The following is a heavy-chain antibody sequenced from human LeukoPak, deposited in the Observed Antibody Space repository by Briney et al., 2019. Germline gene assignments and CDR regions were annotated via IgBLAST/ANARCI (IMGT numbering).Heavy chain of an antibody. Sequence: GGSLRLSCAASGFTFSNFWMMWVRQTPEKGLEWVASIMPDGSERYYVDSAKGRFTISRDSAKKSLYLQMESLRADDTAVYYCARSSSWSFYDWGQGTLVTVSS. CDR3: ARSSSWSFYD. CDR1: GFTFSNFW. V-gene: IGHV3-7*05. CDR2: IMPDGSER. D-gene: IGHD6-13*01. J-gene: IGHJ4*02.